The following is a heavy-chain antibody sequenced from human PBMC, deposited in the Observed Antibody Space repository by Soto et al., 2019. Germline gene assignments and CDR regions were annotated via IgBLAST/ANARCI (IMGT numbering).Heavy chain of an antibody. Sequence: ASVKVSCKASGSAFSNNDISWVRQGTGQGLEWMGWLNPNSGNGGYSQKFQGRVTMTRYTSTSTAYMELSSLTSDDTAIYYCARMATSGTLNWLEPWGQVPLVTV. J-gene: IGHJ5*02. CDR2: LNPNSGNG. CDR3: ARMATSGTLNWLEP. CDR1: GSAFSNND. V-gene: IGHV1-8*01.